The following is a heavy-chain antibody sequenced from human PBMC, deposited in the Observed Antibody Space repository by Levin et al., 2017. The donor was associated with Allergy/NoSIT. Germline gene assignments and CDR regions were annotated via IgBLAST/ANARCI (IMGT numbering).Heavy chain of an antibody. CDR2: INVYNGNT. Sequence: ASVKVSCKPSGYTFISYGISWVRQAPGQGLEWMGWINVYNGNTNYAQKFQGRVTLTTDTSTSTAYMELRSLRSDDTAVYYCARDSIEGYSSSGYPIDYWGHGTLVTVSS. CDR3: ARDSIEGYSSSGYPIDY. D-gene: IGHD6-13*01. J-gene: IGHJ4*01. CDR1: GYTFISYG. V-gene: IGHV1-18*01.